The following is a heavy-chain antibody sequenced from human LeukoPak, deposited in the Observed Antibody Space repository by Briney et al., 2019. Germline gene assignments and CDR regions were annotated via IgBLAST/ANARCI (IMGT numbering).Heavy chain of an antibody. CDR2: INPNSGDT. CDR3: ARGQANDYGDYAGWGH. Sequence: GASVPVSCKASGYTFTGYYMHWVRQAPGQGLEWMGWINPNSGDTNYAQNFQGRVTMTRDTSISTAYMELGRLRSDATAVYYCARGQANDYGDYAGWGHWGQGTLVTVSS. D-gene: IGHD4-17*01. J-gene: IGHJ4*02. V-gene: IGHV1-2*02. CDR1: GYTFTGYY.